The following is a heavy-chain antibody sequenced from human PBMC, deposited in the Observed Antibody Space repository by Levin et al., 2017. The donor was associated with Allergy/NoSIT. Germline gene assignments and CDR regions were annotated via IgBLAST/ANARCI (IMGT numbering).Heavy chain of an antibody. CDR1: GFTFGDYS. Sequence: LKISCTTSGFTFGDYSMSWVRQAPGMGLEWVGIIRSKTYGGTTEYAASVKGRFTISRDDSKGDAYLQMDSLKTEDTAVYYCTRFVPYFDYWGQGTLVTVSS. J-gene: IGHJ4*02. CDR2: IRSKTYGGTT. CDR3: TRFVPYFDY. V-gene: IGHV3-49*04.